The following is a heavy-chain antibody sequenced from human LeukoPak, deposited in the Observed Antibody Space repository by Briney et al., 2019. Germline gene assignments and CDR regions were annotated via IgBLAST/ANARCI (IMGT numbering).Heavy chain of an antibody. V-gene: IGHV3-72*01. CDR3: ARPARGDDAFDV. CDR1: GATFSDQY. CDR2: YRNKANGYTT. J-gene: IGHJ3*01. D-gene: IGHD2-21*02. Sequence: GGSLRLSCTVSGATFSDQYIAWVRQAPGKGLEWVGRYRNKANGYTTEYAASVKGRFAFSRDDSKNSVFLRMNSLKSEDTAVYYCARPARGDDAFDVWGQGTMVTVSS.